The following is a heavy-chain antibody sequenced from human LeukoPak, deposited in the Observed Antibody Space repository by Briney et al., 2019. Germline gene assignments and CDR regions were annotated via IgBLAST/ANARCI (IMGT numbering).Heavy chain of an antibody. D-gene: IGHD3-10*01. CDR2: IQYDGSKK. CDR3: AKDIGSYYDY. Sequence: GGSLRLSCAASGFTFDDYAMHWVRQAPGKGLEWVTFIQYDGSKKYYADSVTGRFTISRDKSKNTLYLEMDSLRAEDTAVYYCAKDIGSYYDYWGQGILVTVSS. J-gene: IGHJ4*02. V-gene: IGHV3-30*02. CDR1: GFTFDDYA.